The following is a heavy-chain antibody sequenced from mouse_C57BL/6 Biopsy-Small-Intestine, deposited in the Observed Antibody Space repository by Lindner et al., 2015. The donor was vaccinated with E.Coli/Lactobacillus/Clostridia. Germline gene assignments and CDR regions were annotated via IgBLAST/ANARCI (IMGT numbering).Heavy chain of an antibody. CDR3: ARGPLRGGYSHGYLDY. J-gene: IGHJ4*01. CDR2: IISISNTA. D-gene: IGHD2-2*01. CDR1: GGSFSSYA. V-gene: IGHV1-81*01. Sequence: SVKVSCKASGGSFSSYAVSWVRQAPGQGLEWMGGIISISNTANYAQKFHGRVMITADGSTAYMELSSLRSEDTAVYYCARGPLRGGYSHGYLDYWGQGTQVTVSS.